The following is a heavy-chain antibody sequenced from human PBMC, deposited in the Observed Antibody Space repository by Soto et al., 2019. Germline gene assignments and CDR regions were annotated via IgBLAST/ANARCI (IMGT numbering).Heavy chain of an antibody. CDR2: INNDGSDT. J-gene: IGHJ4*02. D-gene: IGHD6-13*01. CDR3: ARDGDTSSWSFDH. V-gene: IGHV3-74*03. CDR1: EFTFRSYW. Sequence: PGGSLRLSCAASEFTFRSYWMHLVRQVPGKGLVWVSRINNDGSDTTYADSVKGRFTISRDNAKNTLYLQMNSLRAEDTALYYCARDGDTSSWSFDHWGQGTLVNVSS.